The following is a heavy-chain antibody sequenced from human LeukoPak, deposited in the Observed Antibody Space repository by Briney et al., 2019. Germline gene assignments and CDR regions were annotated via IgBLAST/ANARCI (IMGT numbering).Heavy chain of an antibody. CDR2: ISYDGSNK. CDR3: ARDSPGSYGDSPPWLDY. V-gene: IGHV3-30-3*01. J-gene: IGHJ4*02. D-gene: IGHD4-17*01. CDR1: GFTFSSYA. Sequence: AGGSLRLSCAASGFTFSSYAMHWVRQAPGKGLEWVAVISYDGSNKYYADSVKRRFTISRDNSKNMLYLQMNSLRAEDTAVYYCARDSPGSYGDSPPWLDYWGQGTLVTVSS.